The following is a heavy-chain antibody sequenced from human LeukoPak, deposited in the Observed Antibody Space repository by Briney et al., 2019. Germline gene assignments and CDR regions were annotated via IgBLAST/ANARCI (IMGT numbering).Heavy chain of an antibody. D-gene: IGHD3-22*01. V-gene: IGHV3-53*01. CDR3: ARAAYDSGGCTANHDF. CDR1: GFSVSTSY. Sequence: GGSLRLSCAASGFSVSTSYMSWVRQAPGKGLEYVSVLYDSGDTYYAESVKGRFTISRDNSKNTVYLQMNSLRVEDTAVYYCARAAYDSGGCTANHDFWGQGTLVTVSS. CDR2: LYDSGDT. J-gene: IGHJ4*02.